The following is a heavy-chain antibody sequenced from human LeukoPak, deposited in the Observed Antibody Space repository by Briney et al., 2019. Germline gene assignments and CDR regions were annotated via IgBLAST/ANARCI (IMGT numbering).Heavy chain of an antibody. CDR1: GGTFSSYA. D-gene: IGHD3-3*01. Sequence: GSSVKVSCKASGGTFSSYAISWVRQAPEQGLEWMGGIIPILGTANYAQKFQGRVTVTTDESASTAYMELSSLSSEDTAVYYCARVALFWSGYYSDYWGQGPLVPVSS. J-gene: IGHJ4*02. CDR2: IIPILGTA. V-gene: IGHV1-69*05. CDR3: ARVALFWSGYYSDY.